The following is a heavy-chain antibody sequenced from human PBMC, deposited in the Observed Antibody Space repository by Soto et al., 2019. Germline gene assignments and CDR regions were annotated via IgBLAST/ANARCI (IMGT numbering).Heavy chain of an antibody. V-gene: IGHV4-39*01. CDR1: GGSISSTSYY. Sequence: PSDTLSLTCTVSGGSISSTSYYWDWIRQPPGKGLEWIGSIYYSGTTYYNPSLKSRVTISVDTSKNQFSLNLISVTAADTAVYYCARRGYNLHSSAFAPWGQGTLVTVSS. D-gene: IGHD5-18*01. CDR3: ARRGYNLHSSAFAP. J-gene: IGHJ5*02. CDR2: IYYSGTT.